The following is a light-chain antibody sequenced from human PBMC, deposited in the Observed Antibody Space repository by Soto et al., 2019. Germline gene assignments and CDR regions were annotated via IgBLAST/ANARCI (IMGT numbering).Light chain of an antibody. CDR2: GAS. J-gene: IGKJ4*01. CDR3: QQYGSSPS. Sequence: EIVLTQSTGTLSLSPGERASLSCRASQTIGSTYLAWYQQKPGQAPRLLIYGASSRATGIPDRFSGSGSGTDFTLTITRLEPEDSAIYYCQQYGSSPSFGGGTKVEIK. V-gene: IGKV3-20*01. CDR1: QTIGSTY.